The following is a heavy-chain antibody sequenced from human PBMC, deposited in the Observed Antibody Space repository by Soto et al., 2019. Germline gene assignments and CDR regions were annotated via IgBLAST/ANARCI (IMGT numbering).Heavy chain of an antibody. Sequence: EVQLVESGGDLVQPGGSLRLACVASGFPFNTYWMQWVRQAPGEGLVWVSRLNTDASTTNYADSVKGRFTISREHAKNTLFLEMTSLGVEDTALFYCARTRRTWSPFDAFDVWGQGTMVTVSS. V-gene: IGHV3-74*01. CDR2: LNTDASTT. CDR3: ARTRRTWSPFDAFDV. D-gene: IGHD6-13*01. J-gene: IGHJ3*01. CDR1: GFPFNTYW.